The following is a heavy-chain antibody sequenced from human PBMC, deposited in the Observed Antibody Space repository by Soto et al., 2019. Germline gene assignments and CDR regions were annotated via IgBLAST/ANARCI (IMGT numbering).Heavy chain of an antibody. CDR2: IDYSGST. J-gene: IGHJ6*02. CDR3: ARNGPYNYVFDV. Sequence: SEKLSLTCTVSGESISDSDYYWNWIIQSPGKGLEWIASIDYSGSTYYNPSLKSRVVISADTSKNLFSLKLRSVTAADAVLYFCARNGPYNYVFDVWGQGTTVTVFS. CDR1: GESISDSDYY. V-gene: IGHV4-30-4*01.